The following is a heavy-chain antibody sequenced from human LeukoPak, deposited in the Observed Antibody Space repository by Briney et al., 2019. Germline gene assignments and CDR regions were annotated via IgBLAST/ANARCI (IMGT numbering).Heavy chain of an antibody. D-gene: IGHD3-10*01. Sequence: SETLSLTCTVSDDSISDYYRGWIRQPPGKGLEWIGYFHNSGTSTYNPSLKSRVTISADTSKNQFSLKLNSLTTADTAVYYCASGDYGAGSPVMRYWGHGTLVIVSS. CDR2: FHNSGTS. J-gene: IGHJ4*01. CDR1: DDSISDYY. V-gene: IGHV4-59*01. CDR3: ASGDYGAGSPVMRY.